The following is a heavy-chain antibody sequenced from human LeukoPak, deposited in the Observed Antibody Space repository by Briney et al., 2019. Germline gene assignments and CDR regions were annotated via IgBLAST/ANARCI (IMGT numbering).Heavy chain of an antibody. CDR2: INHSGST. CDR3: ARGRSLYSYGPRGGGYAFDI. D-gene: IGHD5-18*01. Sequence: KPSETLSLTCAVYGGSFSGYYWSWIRQPPGKGLEWIGEINHSGSTNYNPSLKSRVTISVDTSKNQFSLKLSSVTAADTAVYYCARGRSLYSYGPRGGGYAFDIWGQGTMVTVSS. CDR1: GGSFSGYY. V-gene: IGHV4-34*01. J-gene: IGHJ3*02.